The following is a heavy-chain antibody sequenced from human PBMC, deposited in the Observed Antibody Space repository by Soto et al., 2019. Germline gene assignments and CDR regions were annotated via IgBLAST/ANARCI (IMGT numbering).Heavy chain of an antibody. J-gene: IGHJ4*02. CDR2: IYYTGNT. CDR3: ARAVLPATAPFDY. CDR1: GGSISNSNYY. V-gene: IGHV4-39*07. D-gene: IGHD2-2*01. Sequence: SETLSLTCTVSGGSISNSNYYWGWIRQPPGKGLEWIGYIYYTGNTYYNPSLKSRVTISVDTSKNQFSLKLSSVTAADTAVYYCARAVLPATAPFDYWGQGTLVTVSS.